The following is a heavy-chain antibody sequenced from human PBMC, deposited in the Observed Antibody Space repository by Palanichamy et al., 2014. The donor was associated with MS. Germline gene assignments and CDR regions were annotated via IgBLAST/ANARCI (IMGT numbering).Heavy chain of an antibody. CDR1: GGSISSSSYY. CDR3: ARRMYSSSPLDP. V-gene: IGHV4-39*01. Sequence: QLQLQESGPGLVNPSETLSLTCIVSGGSISSSSYYWGWIRQPPGKGLEWIGSIYYRGSTYYNPSLKSRVTISFDTSKNQFSLNLSSVTAADTAVYYCARRMYSSSPLDPWGQGTLVTVSS. J-gene: IGHJ5*02. CDR2: IYYRGST. D-gene: IGHD6-6*01.